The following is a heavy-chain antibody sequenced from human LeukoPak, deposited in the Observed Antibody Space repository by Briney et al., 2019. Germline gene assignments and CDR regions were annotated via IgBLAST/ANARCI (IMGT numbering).Heavy chain of an antibody. V-gene: IGHV3-21*01. J-gene: IGHJ3*02. CDR2: ISSSSSYI. D-gene: IGHD4-17*01. Sequence: PGGSLRLSCAASGFTFSSYSMNWVRQAPGKGLEWVSSISSSSSYIHYADSVKGRFTISRDNAKNSLYLQMNGLRAEDTAVYYCARDSGSTVDAFDIWGQGTMVTVSS. CDR1: GFTFSSYS. CDR3: ARDSGSTVDAFDI.